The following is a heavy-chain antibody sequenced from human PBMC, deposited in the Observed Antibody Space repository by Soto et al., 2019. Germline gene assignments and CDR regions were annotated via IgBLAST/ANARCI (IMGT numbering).Heavy chain of an antibody. CDR2: IKPDGSAT. D-gene: IGHD4-17*01. Sequence: EVQLVESGGGLVQPGGSLRLSCAASGFSLSNYWMTWVRRAPGKRPEWVANIKPDGSATYYMDSVRGRFTISRDNANNSLFLQMNSLRAEDTDLYYCARWTTALDYWGQGALVTVSS. J-gene: IGHJ4*02. CDR3: ARWTTALDY. CDR1: GFSLSNYW. V-gene: IGHV3-7*03.